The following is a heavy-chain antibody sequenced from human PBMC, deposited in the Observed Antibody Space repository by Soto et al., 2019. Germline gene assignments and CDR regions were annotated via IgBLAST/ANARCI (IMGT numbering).Heavy chain of an antibody. CDR2: IYYSGST. D-gene: IGHD3-9*01. V-gene: IGHV4-61*01. CDR3: AVENYDILTGYH. J-gene: IGHJ4*02. Sequence: PSETLSLTCTVSGGSVSSGSYYWSWIRQPPGKGLEWIGYIYYSGSTNYNPSLKSRVTISVDTSKNQFSLKLSSVTAADTAVYYCAVENYDILTGYHWGQGTLVTVSS. CDR1: GGSVSSGSYY.